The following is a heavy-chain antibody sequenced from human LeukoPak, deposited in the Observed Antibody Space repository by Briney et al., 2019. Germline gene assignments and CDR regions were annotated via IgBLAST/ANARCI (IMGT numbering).Heavy chain of an antibody. CDR2: INAGHGNT. CDR3: ARTYYYGSGTTSPDADY. Sequence: ASVKVSCKASGYTFTSYAMHWVRQAPGQRLEWMGWINAGHGNTKYSQKFQGRVTITRDTSASTAYMELSSLRSEDTAVYYCARTYYYGSGTTSPDADYWGQGTLVAVSS. V-gene: IGHV1-3*01. J-gene: IGHJ4*02. D-gene: IGHD3-10*01. CDR1: GYTFTSYA.